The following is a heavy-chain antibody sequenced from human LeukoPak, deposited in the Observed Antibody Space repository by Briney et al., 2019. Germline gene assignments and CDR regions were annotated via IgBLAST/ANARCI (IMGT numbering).Heavy chain of an antibody. CDR2: ISGTGTNT. CDR3: ARVAYDFWFGYTKSGAYMDI. J-gene: IGHJ6*03. D-gene: IGHD3/OR15-3a*01. CDR1: GFTFVTYS. Sequence: GGSLRLSCAASGFTFVTYSMNWVRQAPGEGQEWLAYISGTGTNTHYADSVKGRFTISRDTAKKSMFLQMNNLRVDDTAHYYCARVAYDFWFGYTKSGAYMDIWGNGTTVIVSS. V-gene: IGHV3-48*04.